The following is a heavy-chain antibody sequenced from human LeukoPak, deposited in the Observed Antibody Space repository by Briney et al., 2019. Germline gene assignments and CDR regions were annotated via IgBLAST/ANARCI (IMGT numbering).Heavy chain of an antibody. Sequence: GGSLSLSCAASGFTFSSYALSGVRRPPGKGLEGFPGFIVSGGRTHYADSVKGRFTISRDNSKNTLYLQMNSLRAEDTAVYYCAKVETWAGYCSSTSCYVDYFDYWGQGTLVTVSS. CDR1: GFTFSSYA. V-gene: IGHV3-23*01. J-gene: IGHJ4*02. CDR2: FIVSGGRT. CDR3: AKVETWAGYCSSTSCYVDYFDY. D-gene: IGHD2-2*03.